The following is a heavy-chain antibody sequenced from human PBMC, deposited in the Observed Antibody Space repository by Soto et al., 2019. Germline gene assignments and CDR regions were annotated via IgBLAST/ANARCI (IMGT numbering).Heavy chain of an antibody. CDR1: GYTFTIYG. CDR3: ARALGYSGYAGMDV. D-gene: IGHD5-12*01. V-gene: IGHV1-18*01. J-gene: IGHJ6*02. Sequence: QVQLVQSGGEVKKPGASVKVSCKASGYTFTIYGINWVRQAPGQGLEWMGWISPDNGNTNYAQKLQGRVTMTTDTSMSTADLELRGLRSDDTAVYYFARALGYSGYAGMDVWGQGTTVTVSS. CDR2: ISPDNGNT.